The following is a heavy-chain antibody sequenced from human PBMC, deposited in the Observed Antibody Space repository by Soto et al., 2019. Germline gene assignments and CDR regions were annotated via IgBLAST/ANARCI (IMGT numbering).Heavy chain of an antibody. V-gene: IGHV1-2*02. CDR1: GYTFTDYY. CDR2: INPNSGGT. D-gene: IGHD6-13*01. CDR3: ARDPGYSSSWFDF. Sequence: GASVKVSCKASGYTFTDYYTHWVRQAPGQGLEWMGWINPNSGGTNYAQEFQGRVTMTRDTSISTAYMELRGLRSDDTAVYYCARDPGYSSSWFDFWGQGTLVTVSS. J-gene: IGHJ4*02.